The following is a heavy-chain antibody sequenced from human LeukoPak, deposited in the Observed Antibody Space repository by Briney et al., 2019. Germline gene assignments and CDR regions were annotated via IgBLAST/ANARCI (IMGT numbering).Heavy chain of an antibody. J-gene: IGHJ4*02. Sequence: SETLSLTCTVSGGSISSGSYYWSWIRQPAGKRLEWIGRIYTSGSTNYNPSLKSRVTISVDTSKNQFSLKLSSVTAADTAVYYCARGWDTAMVRPFDYWGQGTLVTVSS. CDR2: IYTSGST. CDR3: ARGWDTAMVRPFDY. CDR1: GGSISSGSYY. V-gene: IGHV4-61*02. D-gene: IGHD5-18*01.